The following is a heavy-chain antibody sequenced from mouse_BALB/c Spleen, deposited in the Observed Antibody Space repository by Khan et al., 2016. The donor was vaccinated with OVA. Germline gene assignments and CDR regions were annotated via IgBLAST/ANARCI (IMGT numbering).Heavy chain of an antibody. J-gene: IGHJ3*01. V-gene: IGHV3-2*02. CDR2: INYSGNT. CDR3: TRKDYYDYDPFPY. D-gene: IGHD2-4*01. Sequence: EVQLQESGPGLVKPSQSLSFTCTVTGYSITSEYAWNWIRHFPGNKLEWMGYINYSGNTRYNPSLKSRISITRDTSKNQFFLQLNSVTTEDTATYYCTRKDYYDYDPFPYWGQGTLVTVSA. CDR1: GYSITSEYA.